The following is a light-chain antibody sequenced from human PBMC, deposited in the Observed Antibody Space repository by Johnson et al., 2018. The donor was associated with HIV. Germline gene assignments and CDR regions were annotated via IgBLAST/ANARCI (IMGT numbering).Light chain of an antibody. J-gene: IGLJ1*01. CDR1: SSNIGSNT. Sequence: QSVLTQAPSASGTPGQRVTISCSGSSSNIGSNTVNWYQQLPGTAPKLLIYRNNQRPSGVPDRFSGSKSGTSASMAITGLQTGDEADYSCGTCDSSLSAYVFGTGTKVTVL. CDR2: RNN. V-gene: IGLV1-44*01. CDR3: GTCDSSLSAYV.